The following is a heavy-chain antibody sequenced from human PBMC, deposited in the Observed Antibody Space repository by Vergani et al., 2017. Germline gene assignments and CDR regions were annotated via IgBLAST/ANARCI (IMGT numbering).Heavy chain of an antibody. CDR3: ARRPLGPAATLCYYYGMDV. D-gene: IGHD2-2*01. CDR2: ISSSSSYI. CDR1: GFTFSSYS. Sequence: EVQLVESGGGLVTPGGSLRLSCAASGFTFSSYSMNWVRQAPGKGLEWVSSISSSSSYIYYADSVKGRFTISRDNAKNSLYLQMNSLRAEDTAVYYCARRPLGPAATLCYYYGMDVWGQGTTVTVSS. V-gene: IGHV3-21*01. J-gene: IGHJ6*02.